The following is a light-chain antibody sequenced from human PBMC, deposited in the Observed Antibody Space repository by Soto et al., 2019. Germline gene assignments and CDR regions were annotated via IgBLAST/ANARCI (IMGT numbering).Light chain of an antibody. CDR2: DAS. CDR3: QQSYSTTWT. J-gene: IGKJ1*01. CDR1: QSISPW. V-gene: IGKV1-5*01. Sequence: DIQMTHSPSTLSASVGDRVTITCRASQSISPWLAWYQQKPGKAPKXXIYDASSLESGVPSRFSGSGSGTDFTLTISSLQPEDFATYSCQQSYSTTWTFGQGTKVDIK.